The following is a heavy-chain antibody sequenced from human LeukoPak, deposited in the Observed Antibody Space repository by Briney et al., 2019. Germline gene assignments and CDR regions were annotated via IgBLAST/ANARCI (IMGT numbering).Heavy chain of an antibody. Sequence: ASVKVSCKASGGTFSSYTISWVRQAPGQGLEWMGRIIPILGIANYAQKFQGRVTITADESTSTAYMELSSLRSEDTALYYCARDDRGIAALRNSYFYYMDVWGKGTTVTVSS. V-gene: IGHV1-69*04. CDR2: IIPILGIA. J-gene: IGHJ6*03. CDR3: ARDDRGIAALRNSYFYYMDV. D-gene: IGHD6-13*01. CDR1: GGTFSSYT.